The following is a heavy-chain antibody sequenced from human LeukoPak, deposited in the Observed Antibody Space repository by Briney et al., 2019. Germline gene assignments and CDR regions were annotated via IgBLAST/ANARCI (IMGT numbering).Heavy chain of an antibody. J-gene: IGHJ3*02. Sequence: ASVKVSCKASGYTFTSYDINWVRQATGQGLEWMGWMNPNSGNTGYAQKFQGRVTITRNTSISTAYMELSSLRSEDTAVYYCARKWELDAFDIWGQGTMVTVSS. V-gene: IGHV1-8*03. CDR1: GYTFTSYD. CDR3: ARKWELDAFDI. CDR2: MNPNSGNT. D-gene: IGHD1-26*01.